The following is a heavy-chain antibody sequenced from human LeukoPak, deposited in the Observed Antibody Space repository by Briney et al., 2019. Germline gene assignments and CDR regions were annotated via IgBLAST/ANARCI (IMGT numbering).Heavy chain of an antibody. CDR1: GFTFSSYA. CDR2: ISWNSGSI. CDR3: AKDMDYYDSSPPFDC. D-gene: IGHD3-22*01. Sequence: GGSLRLSCAASGFTFSSYAMSWVRQAPGKGLEWVSGISWNSGSIGYADSVKGRFTISRDNAKNSLYLQMNSLRAEDTALYYCAKDMDYYDSSPPFDCWGQGTLVTVSS. J-gene: IGHJ4*02. V-gene: IGHV3-9*01.